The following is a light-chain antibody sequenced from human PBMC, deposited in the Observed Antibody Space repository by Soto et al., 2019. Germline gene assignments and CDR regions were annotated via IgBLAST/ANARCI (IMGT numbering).Light chain of an antibody. CDR2: VGTGWIVG. CDR1: SGYSNYK. CDR3: GADHGSGNNFVRV. J-gene: IGLJ2*01. Sequence: QSVLTQPPSASASLGASVTLTCTLSSGYSNYKVDWYQQRPGKGPRFVMRVGTGWIVGSKGDGIPDRFSVLGSGLNRYLTIKNIQEEDESDYHCGADHGSGNNFVRVFGGGTKLTVL. V-gene: IGLV9-49*01.